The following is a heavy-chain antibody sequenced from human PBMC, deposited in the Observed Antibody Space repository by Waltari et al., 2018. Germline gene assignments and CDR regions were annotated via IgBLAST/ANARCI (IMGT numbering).Heavy chain of an antibody. V-gene: IGHV4-59*01. D-gene: IGHD5-18*01. Sequence: QVQLQASGPGLVKPSETLSLTCPVSGGSISSYSWGWIRQPPGKGLEWIGYIYYSGSTNYNPSRKSRVTISVDTSKNQFSLKLSSVTAADTAVYYCARGYTLTNYYYYYGMDVWGQGTTVTVSS. CDR1: GGSISSYS. CDR2: IYYSGST. CDR3: ARGYTLTNYYYYYGMDV. J-gene: IGHJ6*02.